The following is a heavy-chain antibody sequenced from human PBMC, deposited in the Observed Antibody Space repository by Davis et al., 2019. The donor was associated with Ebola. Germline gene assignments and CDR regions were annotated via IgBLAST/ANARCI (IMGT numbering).Heavy chain of an antibody. CDR2: FDPEDGEA. Sequence: ASVKVSCKVSGYTLTELSMHWVRQAPGKGLEWMGSFDPEDGEAIYAQKFQDRVIVTEDTSTDTAYMELGKLRSDDTAVYYCTIGGTTGGFDYWGQGTLVTVSS. J-gene: IGHJ4*02. D-gene: IGHD3-16*01. V-gene: IGHV1-24*01. CDR3: TIGGTTGGFDY. CDR1: GYTLTELS.